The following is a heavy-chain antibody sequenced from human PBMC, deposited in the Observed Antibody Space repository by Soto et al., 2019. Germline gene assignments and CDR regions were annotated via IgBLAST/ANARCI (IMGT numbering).Heavy chain of an antibody. CDR1: GFTFRNYN. Sequence: EVQLVESGGGLVKAGGSLRLFCTASGFTFRNYNMNWVRQAPGKGLEWVSSISTGGAYMFYADSVKGRLTISRDNARNSLFLQIDTPRAEETAVYYCARDIASPGGDYFDSWGQGTLVTVSS. J-gene: IGHJ4*02. V-gene: IGHV3-21*06. CDR2: ISTGGAYM. D-gene: IGHD2-21*01. CDR3: ARDIASPGGDYFDS.